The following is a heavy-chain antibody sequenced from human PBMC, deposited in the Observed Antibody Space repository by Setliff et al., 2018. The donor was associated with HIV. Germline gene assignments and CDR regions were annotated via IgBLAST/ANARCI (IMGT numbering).Heavy chain of an antibody. CDR2: IKSKTDGGTT. D-gene: IGHD2-15*01. Sequence: GGSLRLSCAASGFTFSNAWMSWVRQAPGKGLEWAGRIKSKTDGGTTVYAAPVKGRFTISRDDSKNTLYLQMNSLKTEDTAVYYCTTATAVVVVAATLGGFMDVWGKGTTVTVSS. J-gene: IGHJ6*03. V-gene: IGHV3-15*01. CDR3: TTATAVVVVAATLGGFMDV. CDR1: GFTFSNAW.